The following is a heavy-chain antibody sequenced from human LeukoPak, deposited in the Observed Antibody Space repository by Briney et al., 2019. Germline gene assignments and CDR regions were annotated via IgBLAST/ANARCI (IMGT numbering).Heavy chain of an antibody. Sequence: PSETLSLTCAVYGGSFSGYYWSWIRQPPGKGLEWIGEINHSGSTNYNPSLKSRVTISVDTSKNQFSLKLSSVTAADTAVYCCVRARYQPREVVPAARRYYYYMDVWGKGTTVTVSS. CDR2: INHSGST. D-gene: IGHD2-2*01. CDR1: GGSFSGYY. V-gene: IGHV4-34*01. CDR3: VRARYQPREVVPAARRYYYYMDV. J-gene: IGHJ6*03.